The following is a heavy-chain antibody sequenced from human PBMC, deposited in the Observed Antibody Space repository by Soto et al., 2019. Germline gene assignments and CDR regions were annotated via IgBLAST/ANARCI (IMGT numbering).Heavy chain of an antibody. CDR3: ARVLKREYYDSSGYYRSPAY. J-gene: IGHJ4*02. D-gene: IGHD3-22*01. V-gene: IGHV1-18*01. CDR1: GYTFTSYG. Sequence: ASLKVSCKASGYTFTSYGISWVRQAPGQGLEWMGWISAYNGNTNYAQKLQGRVTMTTDTSTSTAYMELRSLRSDDTAVYYCARVLKREYYDSSGYYRSPAYWGQG. CDR2: ISAYNGNT.